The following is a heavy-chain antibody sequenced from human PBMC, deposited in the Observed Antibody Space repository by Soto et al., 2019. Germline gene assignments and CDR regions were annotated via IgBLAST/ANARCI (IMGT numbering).Heavy chain of an antibody. CDR3: ARVRDYVWGSYRYPFDY. CDR1: GGSFSGYY. V-gene: IGHV4-34*01. CDR2: INHSGST. J-gene: IGHJ4*02. D-gene: IGHD3-16*02. Sequence: RSLTCAVYGGSFSGYYWSWIRQPPGKGLEWIGEINHSGSTNYNPSLKSRVTISVDTSKNQFSLKLSSVTAADTAVYYCARVRDYVWGSYRYPFDYWGQGTLVTVSS.